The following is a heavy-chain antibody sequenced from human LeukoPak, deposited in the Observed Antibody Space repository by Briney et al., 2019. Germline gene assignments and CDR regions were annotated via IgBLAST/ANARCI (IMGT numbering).Heavy chain of an antibody. CDR1: GFTFSSYA. J-gene: IGHJ4*02. D-gene: IGHD1-26*01. CDR2: ISYDGSNK. Sequence: PGGSLRLSCAASGFTFSSYAMHWVRQAPGKGLEWVAVISYDGSNKYYADSVKGRFTISRDNSKNTLYLQMNSLRAEDTAVYYCARDHGGEWELLIPTYGIDYWGQGTLVTVSS. CDR3: ARDHGGEWELLIPTYGIDY. V-gene: IGHV3-30-3*01.